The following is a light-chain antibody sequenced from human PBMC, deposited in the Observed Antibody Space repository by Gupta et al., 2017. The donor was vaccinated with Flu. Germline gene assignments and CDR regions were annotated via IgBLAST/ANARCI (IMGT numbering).Light chain of an antibody. CDR2: KVP. CDR1: SSDIGSYNY. Sequence: QSALTQPPSASGSPGQSVTISCTGTSSDIGSYNYVSWYQQRPGKAPKFMIYKVPERPSGVPDRFSGSKSGNRASLTVSGLQHEEEADYYCSSDAGDNSWVFGGGTKLTVL. CDR3: SSDAGDNSWV. J-gene: IGLJ3*02. V-gene: IGLV2-8*01.